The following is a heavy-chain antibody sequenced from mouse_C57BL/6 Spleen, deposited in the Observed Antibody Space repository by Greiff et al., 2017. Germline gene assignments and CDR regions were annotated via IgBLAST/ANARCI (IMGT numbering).Heavy chain of an antibody. CDR1: GFTFSDYY. D-gene: IGHD3-2*02. CDR2: INYDGSST. Sequence: DVKLVESEGGLVQPGSSMKLSCTASGFTFSDYYMAWVRQVPEKGLEWVANINYDGSSTYYLDSLKSRFIISRDNAKNILYLQMSSLKSEDTATYYCARGGETAQATEYAMDYWGQGTSVTVSS. CDR3: ARGGETAQATEYAMDY. V-gene: IGHV5-16*01. J-gene: IGHJ4*01.